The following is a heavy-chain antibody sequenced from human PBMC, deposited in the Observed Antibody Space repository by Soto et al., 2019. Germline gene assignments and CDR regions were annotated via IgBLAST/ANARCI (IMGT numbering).Heavy chain of an antibody. V-gene: IGHV3-66*01. CDR3: ARDRLFEYSGYDGKTGDY. Sequence: GSLRLSCAASGFTVSSNYTSWVRQAPGKGLEWVSVIYSGGSTYYADSVKGRFTISRDNSKNTLYLQMNSLRAEDTAVYYCARDRLFEYSGYDGKTGDYWGQGTLVTVSS. CDR1: GFTVSSNY. J-gene: IGHJ4*02. D-gene: IGHD5-12*01. CDR2: IYSGGST.